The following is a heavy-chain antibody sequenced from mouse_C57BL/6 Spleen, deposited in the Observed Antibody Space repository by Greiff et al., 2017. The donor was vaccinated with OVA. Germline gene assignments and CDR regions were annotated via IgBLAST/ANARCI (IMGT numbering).Heavy chain of an antibody. D-gene: IGHD2-3*01. J-gene: IGHJ3*01. Sequence: QVQLQQSGAELVKPGASVKISCKASGYAFSSYWMNWVKQRPGKGLEWIGQIYPGDGDTNYNGKFKGKATLTADKSSSTAYMQLSILTSEDSAVYFCARLGDGYPFAYWGQGTLVTVSA. CDR1: GYAFSSYW. V-gene: IGHV1-80*01. CDR3: ARLGDGYPFAY. CDR2: IYPGDGDT.